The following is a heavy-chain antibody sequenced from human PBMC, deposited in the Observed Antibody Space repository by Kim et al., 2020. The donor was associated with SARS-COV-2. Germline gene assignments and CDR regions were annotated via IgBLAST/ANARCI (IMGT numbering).Heavy chain of an antibody. Sequence: GGSLRLSCAASGFTFSTYAMHWVRQAPGKGLEWVAVFSSNGINAYYADSMKGRFTISRDNSKNSLYLQMNSLRPDDTAVYYCARDGGKYYTEFHYWGQGT. CDR1: GFTFSTYA. CDR3: ARDGGKYYTEFHY. V-gene: IGHV3-30*04. CDR2: FSSNGINA. D-gene: IGHD1-26*01. J-gene: IGHJ4*02.